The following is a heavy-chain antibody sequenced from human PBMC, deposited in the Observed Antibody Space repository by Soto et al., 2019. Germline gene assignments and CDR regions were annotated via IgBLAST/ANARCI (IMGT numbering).Heavy chain of an antibody. J-gene: IGHJ4*02. D-gene: IGHD4-17*01. Sequence: SETLSLTCTVSGGSISSYYWSWIRQPLGKGLEWIGYIYYSGSTNYNPSPKSRVTISVDTSKNQFSLKLSSVTAADTAVYYCARDHGLRHFDYWGQGTLVTVSS. V-gene: IGHV4-59*01. CDR1: GGSISSYY. CDR3: ARDHGLRHFDY. CDR2: IYYSGST.